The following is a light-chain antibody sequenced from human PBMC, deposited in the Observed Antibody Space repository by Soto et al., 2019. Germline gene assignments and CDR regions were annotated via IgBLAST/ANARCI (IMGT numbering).Light chain of an antibody. CDR1: SSDVDGYNY. CDR3: SSYTSSSTLV. V-gene: IGLV2-14*01. Sequence: QSVLTQPASVSRSPGQSITISCTGTSSDVDGYNYVSWYQQHPGKAPKLMIYDVGNRPSGVSNRFSGSKSGNTASLTISGLQAEDEADYYCSSYTSSSTLVFGTGTKVTVL. CDR2: DVG. J-gene: IGLJ1*01.